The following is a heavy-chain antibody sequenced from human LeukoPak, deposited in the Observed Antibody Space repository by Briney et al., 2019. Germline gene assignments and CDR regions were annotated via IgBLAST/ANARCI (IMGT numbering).Heavy chain of an antibody. CDR1: GDSVSSISAS. V-gene: IGHV6-1*01. CDR2: TYYRSKWHN. D-gene: IGHD6-13*01. Sequence: SQTLSLTCALSGDSVSSISASWDWVRQSPSRGLEWLGRTYYRSKWHNDYARSVKSRIIINPDTSKNQFSLQMNSVTPEDTAVYYCARAQEIAAAGLDYWGQGTLVTVSS. J-gene: IGHJ4*02. CDR3: ARAQEIAAAGLDY.